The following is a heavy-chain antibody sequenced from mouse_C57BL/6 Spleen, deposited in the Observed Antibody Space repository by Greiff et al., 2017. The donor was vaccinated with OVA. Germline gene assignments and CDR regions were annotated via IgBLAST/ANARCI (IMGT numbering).Heavy chain of an antibody. D-gene: IGHD2-4*01. CDR2: ISYSGST. J-gene: IGHJ4*01. CDR1: GYSITSDY. CDR3: ARYRDYDGVYYAMDY. V-gene: IGHV3-8*01. Sequence: EVKLMESGPGLAKPSQTLSLTCSVTGYSITSDYWNWIRKFPGNKLEYMGYISYSGSTYYNPSLKSRISITRDTSKNQYYLQLNSVTTEDTATYYCARYRDYDGVYYAMDYWGQGTSVTVSS.